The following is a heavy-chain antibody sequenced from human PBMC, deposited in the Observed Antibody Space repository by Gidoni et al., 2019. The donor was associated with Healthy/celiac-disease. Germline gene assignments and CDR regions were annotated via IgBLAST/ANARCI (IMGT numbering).Heavy chain of an antibody. V-gene: IGHV3-30*02. Sequence: QVQLVESGGGVVQLGGSLSISCAASGFTFSSYGMHWVRQAPGKGLEGVAFIRYDGSNKYYADSVKGRFTISRDNSKNTLYLQMNSLRAEDTAVYYCAKDLRALSYYYYGMDVWGQGTTVTVSS. CDR3: AKDLRALSYYYYGMDV. CDR1: GFTFSSYG. CDR2: IRYDGSNK. J-gene: IGHJ6*02. D-gene: IGHD3-16*01.